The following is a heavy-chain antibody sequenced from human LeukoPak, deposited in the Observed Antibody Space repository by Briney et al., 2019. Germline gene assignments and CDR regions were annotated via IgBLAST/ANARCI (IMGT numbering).Heavy chain of an antibody. CDR3: AREVGTPQAFDI. J-gene: IGHJ3*02. V-gene: IGHV3-48*01. Sequence: GGSLRLSCAASRFTFSNYGVNWVRQAPGKGLEWVSYINSRSSTIHYADSVRGRFTISRDNAKNSLYLQMNSLKAEDTAIYYCAREVGTPQAFDIWGQGTMVTVSS. CDR1: RFTFSNYG. D-gene: IGHD1-26*01. CDR2: INSRSSTI.